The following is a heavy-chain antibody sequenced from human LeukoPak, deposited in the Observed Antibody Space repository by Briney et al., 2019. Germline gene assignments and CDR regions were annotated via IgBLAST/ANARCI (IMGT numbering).Heavy chain of an antibody. CDR2: IYHSGST. J-gene: IGHJ4*02. CDR3: ASLSPGTDY. D-gene: IGHD3-3*02. V-gene: IGHV4-30-2*01. CDR1: GGSISSGGYS. Sequence: SETLSLTCAVSGGSISSGGYSWSWIRQPPGKGLEWIGYIYHSGSTYYNPSLKSRVTISVDRSKNQFSLKLSSVTAADTAVYYCASLSPGTDYWGQGTLVTVSS.